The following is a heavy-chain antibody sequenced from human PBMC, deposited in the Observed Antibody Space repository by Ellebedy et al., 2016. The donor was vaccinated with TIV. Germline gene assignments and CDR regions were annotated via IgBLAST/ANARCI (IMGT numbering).Heavy chain of an antibody. Sequence: GESLKISXAASGFTFSSYGMHWVRQAPGKGLEWVAVIWYDGSNKYYADSVKGRFTISRDNSKNTLYLQMNSLRAEDTAVYYCARMMVDIVVVVTDGHYGMDVWGQGTTVTVSS. J-gene: IGHJ6*02. CDR1: GFTFSSYG. CDR2: IWYDGSNK. CDR3: ARMMVDIVVVVTDGHYGMDV. V-gene: IGHV3-33*01. D-gene: IGHD2-15*01.